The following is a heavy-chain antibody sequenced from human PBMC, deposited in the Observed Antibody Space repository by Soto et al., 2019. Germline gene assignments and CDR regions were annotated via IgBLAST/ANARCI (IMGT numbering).Heavy chain of an antibody. J-gene: IGHJ5*02. Sequence: SEMLSLTCTVSGGSISSGGYYWSWIRQHPGKGLEWIGYIYYSGSTYYNPSLKSRVTISVDTSKNQFSLKLSSVTAADTAVYYCARDSYSSSWYWFDPWGQGTLVTVSS. V-gene: IGHV4-31*03. CDR2: IYYSGST. D-gene: IGHD6-13*01. CDR3: ARDSYSSSWYWFDP. CDR1: GGSISSGGYY.